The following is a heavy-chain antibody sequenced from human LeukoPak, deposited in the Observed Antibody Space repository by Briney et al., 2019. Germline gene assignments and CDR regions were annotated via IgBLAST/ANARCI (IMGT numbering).Heavy chain of an antibody. CDR2: IYTSGST. CDR1: GGSISSGSYY. D-gene: IGHD3-10*01. V-gene: IGHV4-61*02. Sequence: SETLSLACTVSGGSISSGSYYWSWIRQPAGKGLEWIGRIYTSGSTKYNPSLKSRVSISVDTSKNQFSLKLTSVTAADTAVYYCARAAEYYGSDPMRTGTAWFDPWGQGTQVTVSS. J-gene: IGHJ5*02. CDR3: ARAAEYYGSDPMRTGTAWFDP.